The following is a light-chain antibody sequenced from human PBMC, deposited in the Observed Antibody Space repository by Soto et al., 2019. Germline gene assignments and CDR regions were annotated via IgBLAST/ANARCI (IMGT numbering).Light chain of an antibody. V-gene: IGKV1-5*03. J-gene: IGKJ5*01. CDR1: QSISSW. Sequence: GDRFTITCRASQSISSWLAWYQQKPWKAPKLLIYKASTLESGVPSRFSGSGSGTEFTLTIRRLQPDDFATYYCQKYNSYPRITGGNGKRRELK. CDR2: KAS. CDR3: QKYNSYPRIT.